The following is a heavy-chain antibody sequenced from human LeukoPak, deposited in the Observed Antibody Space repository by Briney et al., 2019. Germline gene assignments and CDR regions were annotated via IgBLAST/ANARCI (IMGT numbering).Heavy chain of an antibody. J-gene: IGHJ2*01. V-gene: IGHV4-39*07. CDR3: ARVLGLPAYLYFDL. D-gene: IGHD2-2*01. CDR2: IYYSGST. Sequence: PSETLSLTCTVSGGSVSSSGYYWGWIRQPPGKGLEWIGSIYYSGSTYYNPSLKSRVSISVDTSKNQFSLKLTSVTAADTAVYYCARVLGLPAYLYFDLWGRGTLVTVSS. CDR1: GGSVSSSGYY.